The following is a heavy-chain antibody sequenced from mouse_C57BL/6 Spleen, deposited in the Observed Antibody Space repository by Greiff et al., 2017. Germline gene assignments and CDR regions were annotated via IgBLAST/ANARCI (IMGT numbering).Heavy chain of an antibody. J-gene: IGHJ3*01. Sequence: VLLQQPGAELVKPGASVKMSCKASGYTFTSYWITWVKQRPGKGLEWFGDIYPGSGSTISNEKVKSKATLTVDPSSSTADMQHSSLTSEDAAVYYCARSGTDPWFAYWGQGTLVTVSA. CDR3: ARSGTDPWFAY. V-gene: IGHV1-55*01. CDR1: GYTFTSYW. D-gene: IGHD3-3*01. CDR2: IYPGSGST.